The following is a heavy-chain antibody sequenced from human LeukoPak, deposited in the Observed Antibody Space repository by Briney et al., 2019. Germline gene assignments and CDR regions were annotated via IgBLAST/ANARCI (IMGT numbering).Heavy chain of an antibody. Sequence: GGSLRLSCAASGFTFSRFAMSWVRQAPGQGLEWVSAISGSGSDTYYADSAKGRLTVSRDTSKNTLYLQMNSLRAEDTALYYCAKDRYGDYSFEYWGQGTLVTVSS. J-gene: IGHJ4*02. D-gene: IGHD4-17*01. CDR2: ISGSGSDT. CDR3: AKDRYGDYSFEY. CDR1: GFTFSRFA. V-gene: IGHV3-23*01.